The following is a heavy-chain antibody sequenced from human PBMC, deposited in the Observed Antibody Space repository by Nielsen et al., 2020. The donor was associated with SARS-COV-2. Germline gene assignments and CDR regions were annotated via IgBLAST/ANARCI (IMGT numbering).Heavy chain of an antibody. J-gene: IGHJ2*01. CDR1: GFTFSDYY. Sequence: GESLKISCAASGFTFSDYYMSWLRQAPGKGLEWVSYISSSGSTIYYADSVKGRFTISRDNAKNSLYLQMNSLRAEDTAVYYCARDWVVRGGWYFDLWGRGTLVTVSS. CDR3: ARDWVVRGGWYFDL. D-gene: IGHD3-10*01. V-gene: IGHV3-11*01. CDR2: ISSSGSTI.